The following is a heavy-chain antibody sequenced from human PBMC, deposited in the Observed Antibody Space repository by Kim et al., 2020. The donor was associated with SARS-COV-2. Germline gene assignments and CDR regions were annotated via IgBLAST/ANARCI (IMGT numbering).Heavy chain of an antibody. J-gene: IGHJ5*02. CDR3: ARPDSNSGGYFWFDP. Sequence: SETLSLTCGVSGGSISSGTWWSWVRQPPGKGLEWIGEISHSGDTNYNPSLRSRVIISVDKSKNQFSLSLNSVTAADTAVYYCARPDSNSGGYFWFDPWGQGTLVTVSS. D-gene: IGHD1-26*01. CDR2: ISHSGDT. V-gene: IGHV4-4*02. CDR1: GGSISSGTW.